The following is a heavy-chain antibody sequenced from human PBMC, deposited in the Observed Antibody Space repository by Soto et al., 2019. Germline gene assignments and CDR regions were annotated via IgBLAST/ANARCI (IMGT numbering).Heavy chain of an antibody. CDR1: GGSISSYY. V-gene: IGHV4-59*01. J-gene: IGHJ5*02. CDR3: ARVRYFDWPKGGGFDP. CDR2: IYYSGST. Sequence: PSETLSLTCTVSGGSISSYYWSWIRQPPGKGLEWIGYIYYSGSTNCNPSLKSRVTISVDTSKNQFSLKLSSVTAADTAVYYCARVRYFDWPKGGGFDPWGQGTLVTVSS. D-gene: IGHD3-9*01.